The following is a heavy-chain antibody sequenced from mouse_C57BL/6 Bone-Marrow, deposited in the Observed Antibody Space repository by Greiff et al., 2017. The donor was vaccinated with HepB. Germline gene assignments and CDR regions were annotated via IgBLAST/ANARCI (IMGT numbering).Heavy chain of an antibody. Sequence: VKLVESGPELVKPGASVKLSCKASGYTFTSYDINWVKQRPGQGLEWIGWIYPRDGSTKYNEKFKGKATLTVDTSSSTAYMELHSLTSEDSAVYFCARYHGSRGGDYFDYWGQGTTLTVSS. CDR3: ARYHGSRGGDYFDY. J-gene: IGHJ2*01. CDR1: GYTFTSYD. V-gene: IGHV1-85*01. CDR2: IYPRDGST. D-gene: IGHD1-1*01.